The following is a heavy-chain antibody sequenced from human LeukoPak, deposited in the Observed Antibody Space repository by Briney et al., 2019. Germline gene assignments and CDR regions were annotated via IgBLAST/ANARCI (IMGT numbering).Heavy chain of an antibody. V-gene: IGHV3-23*01. J-gene: IGHJ4*02. CDR1: GFTFSSYA. D-gene: IGHD3-22*01. Sequence: GGSLRLSCAASGFTFSSYAMTWVRQAPGKGLEWVSGTSGSGGSTHYADSVKGRFTISRDISKNTLYLQMNSLRAEDTAVYYCAKRLDSSDYYSSFDYWGQGTLVTVSS. CDR2: TSGSGGST. CDR3: AKRLDSSDYYSSFDY.